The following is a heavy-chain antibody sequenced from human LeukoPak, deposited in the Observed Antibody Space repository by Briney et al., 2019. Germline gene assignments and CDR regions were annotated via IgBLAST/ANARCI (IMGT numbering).Heavy chain of an antibody. J-gene: IGHJ4*02. V-gene: IGHV3-30*02. D-gene: IGHD6-13*01. CDR2: IRYDGSDI. CDR3: ARFIAAPYYFDY. CDR1: GFTFSSYG. Sequence: GGSLRLSCAASGFTFSSYGIHWVRQAPGKGLEWVAFIRYDGSDIYYADSVKGRFTISRDNSKNTLYLQMNSLRAEDTAVYYCARFIAAPYYFDYWGRGTLVTVSS.